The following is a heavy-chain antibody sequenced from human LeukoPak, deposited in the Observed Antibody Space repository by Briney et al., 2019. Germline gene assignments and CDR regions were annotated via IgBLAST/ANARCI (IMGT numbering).Heavy chain of an antibody. Sequence: PGGSLRLSCAASGFTFSDYYMSWIRQAPGKGLEWVSYISSSGSTIYYADSVKGRFTISRDNAKNSLYLQMNSLRAEDTAVYYCARSGYSSSWYNDYYYMDVWGKGTTVTVSS. CDR1: GFTFSDYY. CDR3: ARSGYSSSWYNDYYYMDV. CDR2: ISSSGSTI. D-gene: IGHD6-13*01. J-gene: IGHJ6*03. V-gene: IGHV3-11*04.